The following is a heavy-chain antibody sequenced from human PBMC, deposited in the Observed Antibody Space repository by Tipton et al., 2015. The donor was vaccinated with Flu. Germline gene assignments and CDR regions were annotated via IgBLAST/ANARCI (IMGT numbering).Heavy chain of an antibody. CDR1: GGSMSSQY. V-gene: IGHV4-59*11. CDR3: ARAGSYYCLDY. CDR2: IYNSGST. J-gene: IGHJ4*02. Sequence: TLSLTCYVSGGSMSSQYWSWIRQPPGKGLEWIGYIYNSGSTDFNPSLKSRVTISLDTAKNQFSLKLGSVTAADTAVYYCARAGSYYCLDYWGQGTLVTVSS. D-gene: IGHD1-26*01.